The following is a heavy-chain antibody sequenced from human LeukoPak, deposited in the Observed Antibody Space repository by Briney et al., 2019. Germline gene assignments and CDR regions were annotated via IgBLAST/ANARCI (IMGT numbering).Heavy chain of an antibody. J-gene: IGHJ4*02. CDR2: IYSGGST. CDR3: AVDSLFDY. V-gene: IGHV3-53*01. Sequence: PGGSLRLSCAASGFTFSSYAMHWVRQAPGKGLEWVSVIYSGGSTYYADSVKGRFTISRDNSKNTLYLQMNSLRAEDTAVYYCAVDSLFDYWGQGTLVTVSS. CDR1: GFTFSSYA.